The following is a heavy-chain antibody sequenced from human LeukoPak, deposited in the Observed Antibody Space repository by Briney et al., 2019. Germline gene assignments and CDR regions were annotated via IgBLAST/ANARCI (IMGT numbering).Heavy chain of an antibody. CDR2: ISYSGRI. Sequence: SETLSLTCTVSGGPISSHYWSWIRQLPGEGLEWIGYISYSGRINYNPSLKSRVTLSLDTSKNQFSLTLTSVTAADTAVYYCARGAGWWDYWGQGTLVTVSS. D-gene: IGHD2-15*01. CDR1: GGPISSHY. V-gene: IGHV4-59*11. J-gene: IGHJ4*02. CDR3: ARGAGWWDY.